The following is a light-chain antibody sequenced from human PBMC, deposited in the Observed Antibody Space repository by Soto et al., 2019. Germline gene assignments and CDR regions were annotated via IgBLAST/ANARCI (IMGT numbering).Light chain of an antibody. CDR1: SSDVGGYNY. Sequence: QSALTQPASVSGSPGQSITISCTGTSSDVGGYNYVSWYQQHPGKAPKLMIFDVSNRPSGVSNRFSGSKSGNTASLTISGLQAEDEADYYCSSFTRSSTLVFGTGTQLTVL. J-gene: IGLJ1*01. V-gene: IGLV2-14*01. CDR2: DVS. CDR3: SSFTRSSTLV.